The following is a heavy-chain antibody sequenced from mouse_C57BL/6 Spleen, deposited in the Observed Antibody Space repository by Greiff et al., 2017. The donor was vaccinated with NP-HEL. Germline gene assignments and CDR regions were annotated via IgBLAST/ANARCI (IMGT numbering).Heavy chain of an antibody. CDR2: ISYSGST. V-gene: IGHV3-8*01. D-gene: IGHD4-1*01. Sequence: EVKLVESGPGLAKPSQTLSLTCSVTGYSITRDYWNWIRKFPGNKLEYMGYISYSGSTYYTPSLKSRISITRDTSKNQYYLQLNSVTTEDTATYYCARSRWDGNFFDYWGQGTTLTVSS. J-gene: IGHJ2*01. CDR3: ARSRWDGNFFDY. CDR1: GYSITRDY.